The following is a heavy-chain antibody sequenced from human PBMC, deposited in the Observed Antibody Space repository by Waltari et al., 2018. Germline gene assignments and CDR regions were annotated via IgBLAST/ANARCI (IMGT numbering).Heavy chain of an antibody. J-gene: IGHJ4*02. Sequence: QVQLVESGGGVVQPGRSLRLSCATSGFNFSNYAMHWVRQAPGKGLEWVAVISYDGSKEYYADSWKGRFTISRDKSKNTLFLQMNSLISVDTAIYYCARAYTSSSGLLWLSAADCWGQGTLVTVSS. CDR3: ARAYTSSSGLLWLSAADC. CDR2: ISYDGSKE. V-gene: IGHV3-30-3*01. CDR1: GFNFSNYA. D-gene: IGHD6-13*01.